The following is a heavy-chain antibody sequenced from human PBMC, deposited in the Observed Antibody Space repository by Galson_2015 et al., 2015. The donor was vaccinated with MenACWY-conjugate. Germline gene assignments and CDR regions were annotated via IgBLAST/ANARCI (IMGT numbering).Heavy chain of an antibody. CDR3: VHVSEFYDCRRYLRDDMDG. Sequence: PALVKPTQTHTLTCTFSGFSLSTSGVSMGWIRQPPGKALEWIALIYWDDDKRYSPSLKSRLTLIKDPSKDKVVLTMTNMDPLDTVTYYLVHVSEFYDCRRYLRDDMDGWGQGTTVTVSS. CDR1: GFSLSTSGVS. V-gene: IGHV2-5*02. J-gene: IGHJ3*01. D-gene: IGHD3-22*01. CDR2: IYWDDDK.